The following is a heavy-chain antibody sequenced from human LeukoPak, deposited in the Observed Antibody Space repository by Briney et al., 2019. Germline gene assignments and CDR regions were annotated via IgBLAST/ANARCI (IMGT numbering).Heavy chain of an antibody. V-gene: IGHV3-23*01. J-gene: IGHJ6*03. CDR2: ISGSGGST. Sequence: PGGSLRLSCAASGFTFSSYAMSWVRQAPGKGLEWVSAISGSGGSTYYADSVKGRFTISRDNSKNTLYLQMNSLRAEDTVVYYCAKDRTSSYYYYYYMDVWGKGTTVTVSS. D-gene: IGHD1-14*01. CDR3: AKDRTSSYYYYYYMDV. CDR1: GFTFSSYA.